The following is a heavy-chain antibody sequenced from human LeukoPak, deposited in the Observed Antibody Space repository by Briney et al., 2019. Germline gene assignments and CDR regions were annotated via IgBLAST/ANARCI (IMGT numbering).Heavy chain of an antibody. J-gene: IGHJ4*02. CDR2: TYSGGTT. D-gene: IGHD2-2*01. CDR3: AKEGGLGYCSTTSCAFAH. V-gene: IGHV3-53*01. Sequence: QPGGSLRLSCAGSGFSVSDNYMTWVRQAPGKGLEWVSITYSGGTTYYADSVEGRFTISRDNSKNTLYLQMNSLRTEDTAVYYCAKEGGLGYCSTTSCAFAHWGRGTLVTVSS. CDR1: GFSVSDNY.